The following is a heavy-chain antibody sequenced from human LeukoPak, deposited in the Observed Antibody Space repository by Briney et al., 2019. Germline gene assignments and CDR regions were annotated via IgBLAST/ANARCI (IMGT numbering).Heavy chain of an antibody. D-gene: IGHD3-22*01. CDR3: AARNYYDSSGYNFNY. Sequence: PSQILSLTCTVSGGSISSGGYYWSWIRQHPGKGLEWIGYIYYSGSTYYNPSLKSRVTISVDTSKNQFSLKLSSVTAADTAVYYCAARNYYDSSGYNFNYWGQGTLVTVSS. J-gene: IGHJ4*02. CDR1: GGSISSGGYY. CDR2: IYYSGST. V-gene: IGHV4-31*03.